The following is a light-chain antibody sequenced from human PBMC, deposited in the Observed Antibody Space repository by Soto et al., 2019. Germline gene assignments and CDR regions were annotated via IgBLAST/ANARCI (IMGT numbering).Light chain of an antibody. Sequence: QSALTQPRSVSGPPGQSVTISCTGTSSDVGGYNYVSWYQQYPGKAPEVMIYAVTKRPSGVPDRISGSKSGNTASLTISGLQAEDEADYYCCSYAGSYTHYVFGTGTKVTVL. J-gene: IGLJ1*01. CDR2: AVT. CDR3: CSYAGSYTHYV. CDR1: SSDVGGYNY. V-gene: IGLV2-11*01.